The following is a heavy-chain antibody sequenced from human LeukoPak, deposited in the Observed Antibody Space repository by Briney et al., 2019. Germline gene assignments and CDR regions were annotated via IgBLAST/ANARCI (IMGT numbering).Heavy chain of an antibody. CDR3: AKDIWNSGYDGYFDY. V-gene: IGHV1-18*01. CDR1: GYNFNIYG. D-gene: IGHD5-12*01. J-gene: IGHJ4*02. CDR2: ISASNGQT. Sequence: ASVKVSCKASGYNFNIYGLTWVRQAPGQGLEWMGWISASNGQTNYAQKFQGRVSMTTDTSTTTAYVEIRSLTSEDTALYYCAKDIWNSGYDGYFDYWGQGTLVTVSS.